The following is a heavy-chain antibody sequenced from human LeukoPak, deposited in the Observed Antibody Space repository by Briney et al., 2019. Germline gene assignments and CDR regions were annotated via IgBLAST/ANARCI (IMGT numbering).Heavy chain of an antibody. D-gene: IGHD3-3*01. V-gene: IGHV3-23*01. Sequence: PGGSLRLSCAASGFTFSSYAMSWVRQAPGKGLEWVSAISGSGGSTYYADSVKGRFTISRDNSKNTLYLQMNSLRAEDTAVYYCAKASQRTKNFGVVIHFDYWGQGTLVTVSS. J-gene: IGHJ4*02. CDR3: AKASQRTKNFGVVIHFDY. CDR2: ISGSGGST. CDR1: GFTFSSYA.